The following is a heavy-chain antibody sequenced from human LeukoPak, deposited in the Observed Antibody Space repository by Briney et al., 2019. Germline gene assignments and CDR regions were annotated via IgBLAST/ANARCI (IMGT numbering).Heavy chain of an antibody. V-gene: IGHV2-5*02. Sequence: SGPTLVNPTQTLTLTCTFSGFSLSTSGVGVGWIRQPPGKALEWLALIYRDDDKRHNPFLRSRPTITKGTSTNQVVLTMTNMDPVDTATYYCAHRRSGYNFNDGDFDSWGQGTLVTVSS. J-gene: IGHJ4*02. CDR3: AHRRSGYNFNDGDFDS. D-gene: IGHD3-22*01. CDR1: GFSLSTSGVG. CDR2: IYRDDDK.